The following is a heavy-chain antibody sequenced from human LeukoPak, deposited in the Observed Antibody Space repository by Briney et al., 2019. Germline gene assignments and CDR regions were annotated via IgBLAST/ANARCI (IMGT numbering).Heavy chain of an antibody. V-gene: IGHV3-48*01. CDR2: ISSSSSTI. CDR3: ARITSRYGMDV. CDR1: GLSFSSYA. D-gene: IGHD1-1*01. J-gene: IGHJ6*02. Sequence: PGRSLRLSCAASGLSFSSYAMNWVRQAPGKGLEWVSYISSSSSTIYYADSVKGRFTISRDNAKNSLYLQMNSLRAEDTAVYYCARITSRYGMDVWGQGTTVTVSS.